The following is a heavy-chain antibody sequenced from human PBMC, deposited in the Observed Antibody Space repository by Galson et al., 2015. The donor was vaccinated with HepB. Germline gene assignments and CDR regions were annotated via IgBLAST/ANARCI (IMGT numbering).Heavy chain of an antibody. CDR2: INAGNGNT. D-gene: IGHD6-13*01. V-gene: IGHV1-3*01. Sequence: SVKVSCKASGYTFTSYAMHWVRQAPGQRLEWMGWINAGNGNTKYSQKFQGRVTITRDTSASTAYMELSSLRSEDTAVYYCARAIAAANWGWFDPWGQGTLVTVSS. CDR3: ARAIAAANWGWFDP. CDR1: GYTFTSYA. J-gene: IGHJ5*02.